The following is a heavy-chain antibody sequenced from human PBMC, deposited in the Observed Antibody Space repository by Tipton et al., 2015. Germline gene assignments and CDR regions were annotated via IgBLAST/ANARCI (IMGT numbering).Heavy chain of an antibody. CDR1: GVSVNSYY. CDR2: IYSDGRT. V-gene: IGHV3-53*01. CDR3: ARGWPDYGGNTRPFDS. D-gene: IGHD4-23*01. Sequence: LSLTCTVSGVSVNSYYWGWIRQPPGKGLEWVSVIYSDGRTNYADSVKGRFTISRDNSKNTLYLHMNSLRAEDTALYYCARGWPDYGGNTRPFDSWGQGTLVTVSS. J-gene: IGHJ4*02.